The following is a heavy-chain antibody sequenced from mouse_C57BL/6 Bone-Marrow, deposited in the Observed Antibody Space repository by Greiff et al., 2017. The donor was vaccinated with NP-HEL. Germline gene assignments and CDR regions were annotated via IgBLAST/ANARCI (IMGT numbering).Heavy chain of an antibody. D-gene: IGHD1-1*01. Sequence: EVQLQQSGTVLARPGASVKMSCKTSGYTFTSYWMHWVKQRPGQGLEWIGAIYPGNSDTSYNQKFKGKAKLTAVTSASTAYMELSSLTNEDSAVYYCLYYYGSSSHWYFDVWGTGTTVTVSS. J-gene: IGHJ1*03. V-gene: IGHV1-5*01. CDR1: GYTFTSYW. CDR2: IYPGNSDT. CDR3: LYYYGSSSHWYFDV.